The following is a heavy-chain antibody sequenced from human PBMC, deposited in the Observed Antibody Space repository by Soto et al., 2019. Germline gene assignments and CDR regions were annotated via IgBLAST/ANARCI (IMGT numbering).Heavy chain of an antibody. CDR3: ARQDCSSTSCYLYYYYGMDV. D-gene: IGHD2-2*01. CDR2: IYYSGST. J-gene: IGHJ6*02. V-gene: IGHV4-39*01. Sequence: PSETLSLTCTVSGGSISSSSYYWGWIRQPPGKGLEWIGSIYYSGSTYYNPSLKSRVTISVDTSKNQFSLKLSSVTAADTAVYYCARQDCSSTSCYLYYYYGMDVWGQGTTVTVS. CDR1: GGSISSSSYY.